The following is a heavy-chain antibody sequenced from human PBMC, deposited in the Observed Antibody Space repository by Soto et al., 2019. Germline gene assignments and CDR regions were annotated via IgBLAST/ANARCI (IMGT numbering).Heavy chain of an antibody. J-gene: IGHJ4*02. D-gene: IGHD3-10*01. CDR2: INRNGDST. CDR1: GYTFNTYD. Sequence: EVQLLESGGGLIQPGRSLRLSCGASGYTFNTYDMSWVRQAPGKGLEWVSGINRNGDSTYYADSVKGRSTVSRDNSKNTVFLQMNGLRVEDTAVYYCTRHNVFGELSWGQGTPVTVSS. CDR3: TRHNVFGELS. V-gene: IGHV3-23*01.